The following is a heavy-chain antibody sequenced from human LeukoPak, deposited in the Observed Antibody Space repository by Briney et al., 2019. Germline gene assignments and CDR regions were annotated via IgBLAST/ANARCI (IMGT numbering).Heavy chain of an antibody. CDR1: GFTFSSYW. CDR2: INHNGNVN. V-gene: IGHV3-7*03. J-gene: IGHJ4*02. CDR3: VKDSPPRYSGSPPAY. D-gene: IGHD1-26*01. Sequence: GGSLRLSCAASGFTFSSYWMNWARQAPGKGLEWVASINHNGNVNYYVDSVKGRFTISRDNAKNSLYLQMSNLRAEDTAVYYCVKDSPPRYSGSPPAYWGQGTLVTVSS.